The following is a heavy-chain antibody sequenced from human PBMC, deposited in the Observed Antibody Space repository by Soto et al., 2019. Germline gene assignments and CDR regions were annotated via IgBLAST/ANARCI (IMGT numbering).Heavy chain of an antibody. CDR3: ARDVHNTYYYGSGSYADVVDY. D-gene: IGHD3-10*01. Sequence: PSETLSLTCAVSGGSISSSNWWSWVRQPPGKGLEWIGEIYHSGSTNYNPSLKSRVTISVDTSKNQFSLKLSSVTAADTAVYYCARDVHNTYYYGSGSYADVVDYWGQGTLVTVSS. CDR2: IYHSGST. V-gene: IGHV4-4*02. J-gene: IGHJ4*02. CDR1: GGSISSSNW.